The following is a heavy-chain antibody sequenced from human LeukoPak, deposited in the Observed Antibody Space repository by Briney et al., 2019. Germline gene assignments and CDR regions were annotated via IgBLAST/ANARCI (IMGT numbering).Heavy chain of an antibody. D-gene: IGHD6-6*01. J-gene: IGHJ3*02. CDR2: IIPILGIV. CDR3: ARGGIAARPYAFDI. V-gene: IGHV1-69*04. Sequence: SVKVSCKASGYTFTSYGISWVRQAPGQGLEWMGRIIPILGIVNYAQKFQGRVTITADKSTSTAYMELSSLRSEDTAVYYCARGGIAARPYAFDIWGQGTMVTVSS. CDR1: GYTFTSYG.